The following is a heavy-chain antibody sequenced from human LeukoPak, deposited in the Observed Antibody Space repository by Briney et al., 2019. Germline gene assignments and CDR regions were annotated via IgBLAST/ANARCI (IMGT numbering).Heavy chain of an antibody. CDR3: AKDRGSGSYSFDY. D-gene: IGHD1-26*01. CDR1: GFTFSSYA. V-gene: IGHV3-23*01. J-gene: IGHJ4*02. Sequence: GGSLRLSCAASGFTFSSYAMSWVRQTPGKGLEWVSAISGSGGSTYYADSVKGRFTISRDNSKNTLYLQMNSLRAEDTAVYYCAKDRGSGSYSFDYWGQGTLVTVSS. CDR2: ISGSGGST.